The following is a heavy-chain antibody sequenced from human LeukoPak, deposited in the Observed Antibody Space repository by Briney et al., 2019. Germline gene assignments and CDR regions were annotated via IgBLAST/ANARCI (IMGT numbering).Heavy chain of an antibody. Sequence: KTGGSLRLSCAASGFTFSSYSMNWVRQAPGKGLEWVSSISSSSSYIYYADSVKGRFTISRDNAKNSLYLQMNSLRAEDTAVYYCARAVHTDFDYWGQGTLVTVPS. D-gene: IGHD2-21*01. V-gene: IGHV3-21*01. CDR3: ARAVHTDFDY. CDR1: GFTFSSYS. J-gene: IGHJ4*02. CDR2: ISSSSSYI.